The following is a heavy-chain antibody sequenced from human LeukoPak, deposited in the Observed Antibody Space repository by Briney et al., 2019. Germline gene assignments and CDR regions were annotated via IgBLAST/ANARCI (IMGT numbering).Heavy chain of an antibody. J-gene: IGHJ4*02. CDR2: ICGSDGSR. D-gene: IGHD6-6*01. CDR3: VRLLPASRHYFDY. Sequence: GGSLRLSCAASGFTFSTYAMSWVRQAPGKGLEWVSAICGSDGSRYYADSVKGRFTISRDNSKNELFLQMNSLRVEDTAVYHCVRLLPASRHYFDYWGQGTLVTVSS. CDR1: GFTFSTYA. V-gene: IGHV3-23*01.